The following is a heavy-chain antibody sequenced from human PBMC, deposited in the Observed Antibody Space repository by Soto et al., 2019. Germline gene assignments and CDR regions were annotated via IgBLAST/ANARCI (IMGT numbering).Heavy chain of an antibody. J-gene: IGHJ6*02. CDR3: ARDRAYYDILTGPGPRYYGMDV. Sequence: GGSLRLSCAASGFTFSSYAMHWVRQAPGKGLEWVAVISYDGSNKYYADSVKGRFTISRDNSKNTLYLQMNSLRAEDTAVYYCARDRAYYDILTGPGPRYYGMDVWGQGTTVTVSS. CDR1: GFTFSSYA. D-gene: IGHD3-9*01. V-gene: IGHV3-30-3*01. CDR2: ISYDGSNK.